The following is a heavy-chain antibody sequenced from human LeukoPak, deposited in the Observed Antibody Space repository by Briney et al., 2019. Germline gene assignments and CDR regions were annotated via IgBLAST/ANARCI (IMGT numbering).Heavy chain of an antibody. Sequence: ASVKVSCKASGYTFTSYDINWVRQATGQGLEWMGWMNPNSGNTGYAQKFQGRVTITRNTSISTAYMELSSLRSEDTAVYYCARSSRNTYYYDLYDWGQGTMVTVSS. V-gene: IGHV1-8*03. D-gene: IGHD3-22*01. CDR2: MNPNSGNT. CDR1: GYTFTSYD. J-gene: IGHJ3*01. CDR3: ARSSRNTYYYDLYD.